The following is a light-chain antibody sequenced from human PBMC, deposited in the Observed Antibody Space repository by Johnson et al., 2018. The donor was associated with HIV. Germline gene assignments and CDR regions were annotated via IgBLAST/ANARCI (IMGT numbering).Light chain of an antibody. CDR1: SSNIGNNY. Sequence: QSVLTQPPSVSAAPGQKVTISCSGSSSNIGNNYVSWYQQLPGTAPKLLIYDNNKRPSGIPDRFSGSKSGTSATLGITGLQTGDEADYYCGTWDNSLIPVYVFGTAPRVSVL. J-gene: IGLJ1*01. CDR3: GTWDNSLIPVYV. CDR2: DNN. V-gene: IGLV1-51*01.